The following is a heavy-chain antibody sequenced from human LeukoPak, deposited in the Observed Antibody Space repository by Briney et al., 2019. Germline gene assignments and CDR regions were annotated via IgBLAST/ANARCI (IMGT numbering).Heavy chain of an antibody. D-gene: IGHD6-19*01. CDR1: GYTFTGYY. Sequence: ASVKVSCKASGYTFTGYYMHWVRQAPGQGLEWMGWINPNSGGTNYAQKFQGRVTMTRDTSISTAYMELSGLRSDDTAMYYCARDSSGWYTNFDYWGQGTLVTVSS. J-gene: IGHJ4*02. CDR2: INPNSGGT. V-gene: IGHV1-2*02. CDR3: ARDSSGWYTNFDY.